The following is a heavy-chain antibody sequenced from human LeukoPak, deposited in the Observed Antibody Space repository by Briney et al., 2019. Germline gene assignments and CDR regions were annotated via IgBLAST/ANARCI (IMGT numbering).Heavy chain of an antibody. V-gene: IGHV3-64*01. CDR1: GFTFSSYA. CDR3: VRDLQRHYLGVAVAGRRRWFDP. J-gene: IGHJ5*02. D-gene: IGHD6-13*01. Sequence: GGSLRLSCAASGFTFSSYAMHWVRQAPGKGLEYVSAISSNGGSTYYANSVKGRFTISRDNAKNTLYLQMNSLRAEDTAIYYCVRDLQRHYLGVAVAGRRRWFDPWGQGTLVTVSS. CDR2: ISSNGGST.